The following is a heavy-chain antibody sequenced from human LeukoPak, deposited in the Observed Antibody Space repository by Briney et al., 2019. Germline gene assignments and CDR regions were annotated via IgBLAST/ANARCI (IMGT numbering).Heavy chain of an antibody. CDR2: LSASGGST. D-gene: IGHD6-13*01. CDR3: ARDAVYSSSWQYY. V-gene: IGHV3-23*01. J-gene: IGHJ4*02. Sequence: GGSLRLSCAASGFTFSSFPMSWLRQAPGKGPEWVSSLSASGGSTYYADSVKGRFTISRDNSKNTLYLQMNSLRAEDTAVYYCARDAVYSSSWQYYWGQGTLVTVSS. CDR1: GFTFSSFP.